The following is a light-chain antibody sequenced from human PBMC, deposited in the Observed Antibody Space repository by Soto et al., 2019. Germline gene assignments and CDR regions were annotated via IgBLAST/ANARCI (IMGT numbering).Light chain of an antibody. V-gene: IGKV3-15*01. CDR2: GAA. Sequence: EIVMTQSPATLSVSPGERVTLSCRASQSVFSSLAWYQQKPGQAPRLLIYGAATRATGIPARFSGSGSGTDFTLTISSLQSEDFAVYFCQQYNTYPLTFGQGTKVEFK. CDR1: QSVFSS. CDR3: QQYNTYPLT. J-gene: IGKJ1*01.